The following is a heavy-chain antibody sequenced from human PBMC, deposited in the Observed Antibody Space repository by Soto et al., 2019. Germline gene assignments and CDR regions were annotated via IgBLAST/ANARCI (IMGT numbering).Heavy chain of an antibody. D-gene: IGHD4-4*01. CDR3: ARSTTVTTGSYYYYGMDV. Sequence: GESLKISCKGSGYSFTSYWIGWVRQMPGKGLEWMGIIYPGDSDTRYSPSFQGQVTISADKSISTAYLQWSSLKASDTAMYYCARSTTVTTGSYYYYGMDVWGQGTTVTVSS. CDR2: IYPGDSDT. J-gene: IGHJ6*02. V-gene: IGHV5-51*01. CDR1: GYSFTSYW.